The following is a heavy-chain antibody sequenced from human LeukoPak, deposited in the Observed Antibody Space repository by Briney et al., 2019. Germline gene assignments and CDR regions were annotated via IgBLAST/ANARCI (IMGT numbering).Heavy chain of an antibody. CDR1: GFTFSSYA. J-gene: IGHJ4*02. Sequence: GGSLRLSCAASGFTFSSYAMSWVRQAPGKGLEWVSAISGSGGSTYYADSVKGRFTISRDNSKNTLYLQMNSLRAEDTAVYYCAKLESGYYGSGSYFDYWGQGTLVTVSS. V-gene: IGHV3-23*01. CDR2: ISGSGGST. CDR3: AKLESGYYGSGSYFDY. D-gene: IGHD3-10*01.